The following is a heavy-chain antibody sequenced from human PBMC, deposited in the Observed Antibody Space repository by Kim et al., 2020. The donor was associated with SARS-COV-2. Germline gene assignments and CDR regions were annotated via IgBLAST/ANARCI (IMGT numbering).Heavy chain of an antibody. CDR2: IYYSGST. CDR3: ARDRGTPNWYFDL. D-gene: IGHD3-10*01. V-gene: IGHV4-31*03. CDR1: GGSITSGGYY. J-gene: IGHJ2*01. Sequence: SETLSLTCTVSGGSITSGGYYWSWIRQHPGSGLEWIGYIYYSGSTYYNPSLKSRLTISVDTSKKQFSLKLSSVTAADTAVYFCARDRGTPNWYFDLRGRGTLVTVSS.